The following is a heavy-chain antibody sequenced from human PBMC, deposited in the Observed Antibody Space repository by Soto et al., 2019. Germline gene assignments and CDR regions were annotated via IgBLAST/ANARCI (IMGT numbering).Heavy chain of an antibody. D-gene: IGHD3-22*01. J-gene: IGHJ5*02. CDR1: GYTFTSYD. CDR3: ARKVYYYDSSGYPPLDP. CDR2: MNPNSGNT. Sequence: GASVKVSCKASGYTFTSYDINWVRQATGQGLEWMGWMNPNSGNTGYAQKFQGRVTMTRNTSISTAYMELSSLRSEDTAVYYCARKVYYYDSSGYPPLDPWGQGTLVTVSS. V-gene: IGHV1-8*01.